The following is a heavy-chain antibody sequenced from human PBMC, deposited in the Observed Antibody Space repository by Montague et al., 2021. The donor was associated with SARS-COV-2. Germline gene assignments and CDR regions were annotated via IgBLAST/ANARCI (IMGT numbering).Heavy chain of an antibody. Sequence: SVKVSCTASGYTFTSYGISWVRQAPVQVLEWMGWISAYNGNTNYXQNXHVIVTMTTDTSTSTAYMELRSLRSDDTAVYYCARFATDGSYDFWSGYYPDNNYYYYCYMGVWGRGTTVTVSS. J-gene: IGHJ6*03. CDR3: ARFATDGSYDFWSGYYPDNNYYYYCYMGV. CDR2: ISAYNGNT. CDR1: GYTFTSYG. V-gene: IGHV1-18*01. D-gene: IGHD3-3*01.